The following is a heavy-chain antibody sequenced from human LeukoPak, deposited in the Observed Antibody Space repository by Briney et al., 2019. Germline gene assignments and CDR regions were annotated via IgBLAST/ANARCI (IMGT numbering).Heavy chain of an antibody. Sequence: PSETLSLTCTVSGGSISSGSYYWSWIRQPAGKGLEWIGRIYTSGSTNYNPSLKSRVTMSVDTSKNQFSLKLSSVTAADTAVYYCAREDPFQLGIPDYWGQGTLVTVSS. J-gene: IGHJ4*02. CDR3: AREDPFQLGIPDY. CDR1: GGSISSGSYY. D-gene: IGHD7-27*01. V-gene: IGHV4-61*02. CDR2: IYTSGST.